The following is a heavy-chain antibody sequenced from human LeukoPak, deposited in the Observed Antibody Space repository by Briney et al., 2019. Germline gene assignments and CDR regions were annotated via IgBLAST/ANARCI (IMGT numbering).Heavy chain of an antibody. J-gene: IGHJ6*03. D-gene: IGHD6-19*01. CDR1: GFTFDDYG. CDR2: INWNGGST. CDR3: ARARWGSGWLHYMDV. Sequence: PGGSLRLSCAASGFTFDDYGMSWVRQAPGKGLEWVSGINWNGGSTGYADSVKGRFTISRDNAKNSLYLQMNSLRAEDTALYYCARARWGSGWLHYMDVWGKGTTVTVSS. V-gene: IGHV3-20*04.